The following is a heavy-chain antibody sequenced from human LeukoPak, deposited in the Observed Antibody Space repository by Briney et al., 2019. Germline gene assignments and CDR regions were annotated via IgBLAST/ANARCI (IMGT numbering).Heavy chain of an antibody. CDR1: GFTVNTNY. CDR3: ARGLLYYYDSSALGAFDI. CDR2: IYSGGTT. Sequence: PGGSLRLSCAASGFTVNTNYMSWVRQAPGKGLEWVSVIYSGGTTYYADSVKGRFTISRANSNNTLYLQMNSLRAENTAVYYCARGLLYYYDSSALGAFDIWGQGTMVTVSS. J-gene: IGHJ3*02. V-gene: IGHV3-53*01. D-gene: IGHD3-22*01.